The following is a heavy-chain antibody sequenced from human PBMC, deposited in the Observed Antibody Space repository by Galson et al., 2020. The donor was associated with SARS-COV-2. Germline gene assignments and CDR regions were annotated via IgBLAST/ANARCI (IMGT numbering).Heavy chain of an antibody. CDR2: IYYSGTT. Sequence: SETLSLTCIVSGGSISSSGYYWGWIRQPPGKGLEWIGSIYYSGTTYYNPSLKSRVTISVDTSKNQFSLKLTSVTSADTAVYYCARLIGVSGAFDDWGQGTLVTVSS. D-gene: IGHD6-19*01. CDR1: GGSISSSGYY. J-gene: IGHJ4*02. V-gene: IGHV4-39*01. CDR3: ARLIGVSGAFDD.